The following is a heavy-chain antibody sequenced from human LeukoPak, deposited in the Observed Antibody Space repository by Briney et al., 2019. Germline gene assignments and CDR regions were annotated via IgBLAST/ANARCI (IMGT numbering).Heavy chain of an antibody. J-gene: IGHJ4*02. CDR1: GSTFSRYW. CDR3: TTGIGNYYYY. CDR2: VKSDGSDT. D-gene: IGHD3-10*01. V-gene: IGHV3-74*01. Sequence: GGSLRLSCAASGSTFSRYWVHWVRQAPGKGLVWVSRVKSDGSDTIYADSVKGRFTISRDNAKNTLYLQMGSLRAEDTAVYYCTTGIGNYYYYWGQGTLVTVAS.